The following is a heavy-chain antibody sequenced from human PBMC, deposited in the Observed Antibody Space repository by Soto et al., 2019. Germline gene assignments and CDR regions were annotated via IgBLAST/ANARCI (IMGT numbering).Heavy chain of an antibody. CDR2: ITGSSSGGST. D-gene: IGHD3-10*01. Sequence: PGGSLRLSCAASGFNFRSQAMSWVRQAPGKGLEWVSTITGSSSGGSTYYADSLKGRFTISRDNSKNTLYLQMNGLRAEDTAVYYCAKDRARFGEFFPEFDHWGLGALVTVFS. CDR3: AKDRARFGEFFPEFDH. V-gene: IGHV3-23*01. J-gene: IGHJ4*02. CDR1: GFNFRSQA.